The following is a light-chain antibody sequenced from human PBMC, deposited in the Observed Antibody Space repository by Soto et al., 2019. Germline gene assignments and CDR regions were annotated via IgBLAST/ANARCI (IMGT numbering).Light chain of an antibody. J-gene: IGLJ2*01. CDR1: SSNIGAGYG. CDR3: QSYDSSLSAVV. V-gene: IGLV1-40*01. Sequence: QSVLTQPPSVSEAPGQRVTISCTGSSSNIGAGYGVHWYQQLPGTAPKLLIYGNSDRPSGVPDRFSGSKSGTSASLAISGLLAEDEADYYCQSYDSSLSAVVFGGGTQLTVL. CDR2: GNS.